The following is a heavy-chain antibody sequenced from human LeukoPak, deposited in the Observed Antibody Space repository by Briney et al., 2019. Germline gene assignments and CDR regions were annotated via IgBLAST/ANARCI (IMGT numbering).Heavy chain of an antibody. V-gene: IGHV3-23*01. Sequence: GGSLRLSSAASGFTFSTNPMSWVRQAPGKGLVWVSAISDTRTYYADAVKGRFTISRDNSKNTVFLQMNSLRAEDTAVYYCVKEHVDRAFTRSFEIWGQGTVVTVSS. J-gene: IGHJ3*02. D-gene: IGHD3-10*01. CDR3: VKEHVDRAFTRSFEI. CDR2: ISDTRT. CDR1: GFTFSTNP.